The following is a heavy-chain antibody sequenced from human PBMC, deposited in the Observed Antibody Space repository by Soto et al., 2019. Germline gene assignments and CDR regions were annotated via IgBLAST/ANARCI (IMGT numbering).Heavy chain of an antibody. CDR3: SRSSSFRAFDI. CDR1: GYSFTSYW. V-gene: IGHV5-51*01. CDR2: IYPGDSDT. D-gene: IGHD6-6*01. Sequence: EALKISWKGSGYSFTSYWIVLVRQRPGKGLELMGIIYPGDSDTRYSPSSQDQDTSPANKSISTAYLQWSRMKASDTAMYFWSRSSSFRAFDIWAQGTMVPVS. J-gene: IGHJ3*02.